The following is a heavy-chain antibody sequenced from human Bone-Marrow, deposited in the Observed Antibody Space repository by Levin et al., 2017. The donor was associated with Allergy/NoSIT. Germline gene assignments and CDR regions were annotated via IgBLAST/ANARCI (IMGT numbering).Heavy chain of an antibody. CDR2: IYNTGTT. CDR1: GGSVSSFS. J-gene: IGHJ5*02. Sequence: GSLRLSCTVSGGSVSSFSWSWIRQPPGSGLEWIGYIYNTGTTNYNPSLKSRVTISVDTSKNQFFLKMTSVTVADTAVYYCARGGASSHWLNPWGQGTLVTVSS. CDR3: ARGGASSHWLNP. V-gene: IGHV4-59*02. D-gene: IGHD3-16*01.